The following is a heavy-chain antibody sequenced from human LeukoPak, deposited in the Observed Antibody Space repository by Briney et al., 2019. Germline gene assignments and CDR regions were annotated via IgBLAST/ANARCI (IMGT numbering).Heavy chain of an antibody. CDR2: IWYDGSNK. D-gene: IGHD6-6*01. V-gene: IGHV3-33*01. Sequence: GRSLRLSCAASGFTFSSYGMHWVRQAPGKGLEWVAVIWYDGSNKYYADSVKGRFTISRDNSKNTLYLQMNSLRAEDTAVYYCARESPSGWQLAAVFDYWGQETLVTVSS. J-gene: IGHJ4*02. CDR1: GFTFSSYG. CDR3: ARESPSGWQLAAVFDY.